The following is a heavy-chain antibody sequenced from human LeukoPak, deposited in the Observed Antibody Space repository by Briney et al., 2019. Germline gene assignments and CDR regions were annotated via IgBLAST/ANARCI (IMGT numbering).Heavy chain of an antibody. Sequence: PSETLSLTCTVSGGSISSYYWSWIRQPPGKGLEWIGYIYYSGSTNYNPSLKSRVTISVDTSKNQFSLKLSSVAAADTAVYYCAGDGYYGSGSIDYWGQGTLVTVSS. CDR2: IYYSGST. J-gene: IGHJ4*02. CDR3: AGDGYYGSGSIDY. D-gene: IGHD3-10*01. CDR1: GGSISSYY. V-gene: IGHV4-59*01.